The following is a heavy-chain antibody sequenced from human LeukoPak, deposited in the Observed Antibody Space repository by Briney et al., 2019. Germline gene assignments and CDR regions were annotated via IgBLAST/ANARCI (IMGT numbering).Heavy chain of an antibody. D-gene: IGHD6-19*01. J-gene: IGHJ6*03. CDR3: ARDRTVDLGYYHYYYMDV. CDR2: ISSNGAGT. CDR1: GFTFNSYS. V-gene: IGHV3-64*01. Sequence: PGGSLRLSCAASGFTFNSYSMNWVRQAPGKGLEYVSVISSNGAGTYYANSVKGRFTISRDNSKNTLYLQMDSLRAEDMAVYFCARDRTVDLGYYHYYYMDVWGKGTTVTVSS.